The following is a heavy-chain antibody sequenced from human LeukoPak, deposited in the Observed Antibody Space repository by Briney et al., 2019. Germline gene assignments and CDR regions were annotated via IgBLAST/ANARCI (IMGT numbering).Heavy chain of an antibody. D-gene: IGHD3-3*01. CDR1: GGSISSSSYY. Sequence: SETLSLTCTVSGGSISSSSYYWDWIRQPPGKGLEWIGSIYYSGSTYYNPSLKSRVTISVDTSKNQFSLKLSSVTAADTAVYYCARTPRVDFWSGYYHPQYGMDVWGQGTTVTVSS. V-gene: IGHV4-39*01. J-gene: IGHJ6*02. CDR3: ARTPRVDFWSGYYHPQYGMDV. CDR2: IYYSGST.